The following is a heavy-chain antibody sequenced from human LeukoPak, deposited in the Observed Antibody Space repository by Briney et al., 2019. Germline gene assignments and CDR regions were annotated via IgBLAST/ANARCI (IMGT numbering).Heavy chain of an antibody. Sequence: SETLSLTCTVSGGSISSSSYYWSWIRQPPGKGLEWIGYIYYSGSTNYNPSLKSRVTISVDTSKNQFSLKLSSVTAADTAVYYCARAPYCSSTSCYLLWFDPWGQGTLVTVSS. CDR3: ARAPYCSSTSCYLLWFDP. D-gene: IGHD2-2*01. CDR2: IYYSGST. V-gene: IGHV4-61*01. J-gene: IGHJ5*02. CDR1: GGSISSSSYY.